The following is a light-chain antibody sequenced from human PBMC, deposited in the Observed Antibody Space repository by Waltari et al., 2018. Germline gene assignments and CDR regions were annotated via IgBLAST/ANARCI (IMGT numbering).Light chain of an antibody. J-gene: IGKJ1*01. Sequence: DIQMTQSPSTLSASVADRVTITCRPSQSISTWLAWYQQKPGKAPNLLIYKASALESGVPSRFSGSGSATDFTLTISGLQPDDFATYFCQQYNTFPWTFGQGTKVEIK. CDR1: QSISTW. CDR3: QQYNTFPWT. V-gene: IGKV1-5*03. CDR2: KAS.